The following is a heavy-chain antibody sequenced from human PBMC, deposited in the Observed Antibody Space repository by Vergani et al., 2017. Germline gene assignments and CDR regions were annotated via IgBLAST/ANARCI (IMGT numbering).Heavy chain of an antibody. CDR2: ISYDGSNK. D-gene: IGHD2-21*01. V-gene: IGHV3-30*01. CDR3: ARVRWHIVVANDAFDI. Sequence: QVQLVESGGGVVQPGRSLRLSCAASGFTFSSYAMHWVRQAPGKGLEWVAVISYDGSNKYYADSVKGRFTISRDKSKNTLYLQMNSLSAEDTAVYYCARVRWHIVVANDAFDIWGQGTMVTVSS. J-gene: IGHJ3*02. CDR1: GFTFSSYA.